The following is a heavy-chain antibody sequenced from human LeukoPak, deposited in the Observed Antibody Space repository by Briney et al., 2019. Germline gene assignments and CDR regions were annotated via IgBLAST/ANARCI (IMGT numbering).Heavy chain of an antibody. D-gene: IGHD3-10*01. J-gene: IGHJ4*02. Sequence: SETLSLTCAVYGGSFSGYYWSWIRQPPGKGLEWIGEINHSGSTNYNPSLKSRVTISVDTSKNQFSLKLSSVTAADTAVYYCARGGGRITMVRGVIPFDYWGQGTLVTVSS. V-gene: IGHV4-34*01. CDR3: ARGGGRITMVRGVIPFDY. CDR1: GGSFSGYY. CDR2: INHSGST.